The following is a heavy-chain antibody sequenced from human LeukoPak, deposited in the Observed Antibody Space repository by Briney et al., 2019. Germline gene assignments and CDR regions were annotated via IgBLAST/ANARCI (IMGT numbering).Heavy chain of an antibody. CDR2: IYTSGST. CDR1: GGSISRYY. V-gene: IGHV4-4*07. D-gene: IGHD3-10*01. Sequence: PSETLSLTCTVSGGSISRYYWSWIRQPAGKGLEWIGRIYTSGSTNYNPSLKSRVTMSVDTSKNQFSLKLSSVTAADTAVYYCARYGSGSSMGYFDYWGQGTLVTVSS. CDR3: ARYGSGSSMGYFDY. J-gene: IGHJ4*02.